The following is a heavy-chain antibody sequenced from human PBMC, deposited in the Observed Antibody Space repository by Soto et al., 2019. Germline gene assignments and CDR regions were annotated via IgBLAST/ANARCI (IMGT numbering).Heavy chain of an antibody. V-gene: IGHV3-74*01. CDR1: GFTFRSYW. Sequence: EIQLVESGGAVVQPGGSLRLSCAASGFTFRSYWMHWVRQVAGKGLVWVARITTDGTGTCYADSVKGRFTISRDNAKNTLFLQMNNLRDDDAALYRCASPTVGGFEVWGPGTQVTVSS. CDR3: ASPTVGGFEV. D-gene: IGHD3-3*01. J-gene: IGHJ4*02. CDR2: ITTDGTGT.